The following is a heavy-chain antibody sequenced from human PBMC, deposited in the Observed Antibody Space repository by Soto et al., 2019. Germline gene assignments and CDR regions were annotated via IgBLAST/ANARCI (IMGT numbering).Heavy chain of an antibody. CDR3: ARVGCGGDCYCYYGMDV. Sequence: SVKVSCKASGGTFSSYAISWVRQAPGQGLEWMGGIIPIFGTANYAQKFQGRVTITADESTSTAYMELSSLRSEDTAVYYCARVGCGGDCYCYYGMDVWGQGTTVTVSS. J-gene: IGHJ6*02. CDR1: GGTFSSYA. CDR2: IIPIFGTA. D-gene: IGHD2-21*02. V-gene: IGHV1-69*13.